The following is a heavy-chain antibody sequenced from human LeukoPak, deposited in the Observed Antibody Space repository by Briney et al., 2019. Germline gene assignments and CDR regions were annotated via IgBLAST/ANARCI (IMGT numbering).Heavy chain of an antibody. Sequence: SETLSLTCAVYGGSFSGYYWSWIRQPPGKGLEWIGEINHSGSTNYNPSLKSRVTISVDTSKNQFSLKLSSVTAADTAVYYCARSGRRYYIVVVPAAPTYYMDVWGKGTTVTVSS. V-gene: IGHV4-34*01. CDR1: GGSFSGYY. CDR2: INHSGST. CDR3: ARSGRRYYIVVVPAAPTYYMDV. D-gene: IGHD2-2*01. J-gene: IGHJ6*03.